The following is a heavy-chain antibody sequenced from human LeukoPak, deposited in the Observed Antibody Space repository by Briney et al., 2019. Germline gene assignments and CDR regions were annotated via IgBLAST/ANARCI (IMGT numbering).Heavy chain of an antibody. CDR1: GYTFTSYY. Sequence: ASVKVSCKASGYTFTSYYMHWVRQAPGQGLEWMGIINPSGGSTSSAQKFQGRVTMTRDTSTSTVYMELSSLRSEDTAVYYCAELGITMIGGVWGKGTTVTISS. CDR3: AELGITMIGGV. CDR2: INPSGGST. D-gene: IGHD3-10*02. J-gene: IGHJ6*04. V-gene: IGHV1-46*01.